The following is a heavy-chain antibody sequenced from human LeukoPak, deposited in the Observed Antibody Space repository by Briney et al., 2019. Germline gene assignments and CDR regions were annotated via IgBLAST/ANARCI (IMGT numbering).Heavy chain of an antibody. CDR3: ARDRVDSSSWYPIPLDY. J-gene: IGHJ4*02. V-gene: IGHV3-7*01. CDR1: GFTFSSYW. D-gene: IGHD6-13*01. Sequence: GGSLRLSCAASGFTFSSYWMCWVRQAPGKGLEWVANINQDGSEKYYVDSVKGRFTISRDNAKNSLYLQMNSLRAEDTAVYYCARDRVDSSSWYPIPLDYWGQGTLVTVSS. CDR2: INQDGSEK.